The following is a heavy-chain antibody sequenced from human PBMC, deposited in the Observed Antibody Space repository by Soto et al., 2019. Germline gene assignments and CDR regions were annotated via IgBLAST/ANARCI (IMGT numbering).Heavy chain of an antibody. CDR2: ISYDGSNK. CDR3: ARDLSSITIFSAYGMDV. V-gene: IGHV3-30-3*01. Sequence: GGSLRLSCAASGFTFSSYAMHWVRQAPGKGLEWVAVISYDGSNKYYADSVKGRFTISRDNSKNTLYLQMNSLRAEDTAVYYCARDLSSITIFSAYGMDVWGQGITVTVSS. CDR1: GFTFSSYA. D-gene: IGHD3-3*01. J-gene: IGHJ6*02.